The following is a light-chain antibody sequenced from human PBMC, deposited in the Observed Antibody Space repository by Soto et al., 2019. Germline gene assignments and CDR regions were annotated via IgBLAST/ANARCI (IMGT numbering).Light chain of an antibody. CDR3: QQYKRYSKT. Sequence: DIQMTQSPSTLSASVGDRFTITCRSSVSISSWLAWYQQKPGKAPKLLIYQTSNLESGVPSRFSGRGSGTEFTLTITSLQPDDFATYYCQQYKRYSKTFGQGTKVDIK. V-gene: IGKV1-5*03. J-gene: IGKJ1*01. CDR2: QTS. CDR1: VSISSW.